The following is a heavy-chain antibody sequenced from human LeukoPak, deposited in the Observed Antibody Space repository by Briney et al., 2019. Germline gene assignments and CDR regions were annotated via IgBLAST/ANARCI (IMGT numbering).Heavy chain of an antibody. J-gene: IGHJ3*02. CDR2: ISSSGSTI. CDR3: ARDKAHRYYYDSSGYYYDAFDI. D-gene: IGHD3-22*01. V-gene: IGHV3-11*01. Sequence: GGSLRLSCAASGFTFSDYYMSWIRQAPGKGLEWVSYISSSGSTIYYADSVKGRFTISRDNAKNSLYLQMNSLRAEDTALYYCARDKAHRYYYDSSGYYYDAFDIWGQGTMVTVSS. CDR1: GFTFSDYY.